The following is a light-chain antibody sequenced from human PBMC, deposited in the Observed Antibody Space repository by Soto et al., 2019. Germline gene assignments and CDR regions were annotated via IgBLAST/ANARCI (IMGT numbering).Light chain of an antibody. CDR1: QSIKRSS. J-gene: IGKJ5*01. V-gene: IGKV3-15*01. CDR2: GAS. Sequence: EIVLTQSPGTLPVSPGEGATLSCRASQSIKRSSLAWYQQKPGQAPRHLIFGASTRVTGIPARFSGSGSGTEFSLTISSLQSEDFAVYYCQQYMNWPTFGQGTRLEIK. CDR3: QQYMNWPT.